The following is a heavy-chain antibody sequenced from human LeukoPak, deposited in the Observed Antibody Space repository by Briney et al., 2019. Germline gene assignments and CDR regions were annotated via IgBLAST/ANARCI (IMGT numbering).Heavy chain of an antibody. V-gene: IGHV3-30*12. CDR1: GFTFSSYG. D-gene: IGHD3-22*01. Sequence: PGGSLRLSCAASGFTFSSYGMHWVRQAPGKGLEWVAVISYDGSNKYYADPVKGRFTVSRDNSKNTLYLQMNSLRAEDTAVYYCARAKGVSTGYRPTDYWGQGTLVTVSS. CDR3: ARAKGVSTGYRPTDY. CDR2: ISYDGSNK. J-gene: IGHJ4*02.